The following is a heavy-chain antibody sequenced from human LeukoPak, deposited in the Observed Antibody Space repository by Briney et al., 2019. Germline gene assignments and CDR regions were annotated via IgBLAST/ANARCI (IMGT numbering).Heavy chain of an antibody. Sequence: ASVKVSCKASGYTFTSYGISWVRQAPGQGLEWMGWMNPNSGNTGYAQKFQGRVTITRNTSISTAYMELSSLRSEDTAVYYCARDLRGSYTDYWGQGTLVTVSS. D-gene: IGHD1-26*01. CDR2: MNPNSGNT. CDR1: GYTFTSYG. V-gene: IGHV1-8*03. J-gene: IGHJ4*02. CDR3: ARDLRGSYTDY.